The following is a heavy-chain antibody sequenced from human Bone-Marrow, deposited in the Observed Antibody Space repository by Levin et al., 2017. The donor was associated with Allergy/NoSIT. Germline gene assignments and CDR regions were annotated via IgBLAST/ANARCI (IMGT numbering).Heavy chain of an antibody. CDR2: ISGSGGST. CDR1: GFTFSSYA. Sequence: GGSLRLSCAASGFTFSSYAMSWVRQAPGKGLEWVSAISGSGGSTYYADSVKGRFTISRDNSKNTLYLQMNSLRAEDTAVYYCAKGYSSGWYWPDDAFDIWGQGTMVTVSS. V-gene: IGHV3-23*01. CDR3: AKGYSSGWYWPDDAFDI. D-gene: IGHD6-19*01. J-gene: IGHJ3*02.